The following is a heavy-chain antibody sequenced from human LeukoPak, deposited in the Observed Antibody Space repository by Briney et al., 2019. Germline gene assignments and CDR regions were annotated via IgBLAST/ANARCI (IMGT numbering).Heavy chain of an antibody. J-gene: IGHJ6*02. Sequence: PGRSLRLSCAASGFTFSSHGMHWGRQAPGKGLEWVAVISYDGSNKYADSVKGRFTISRDISKNTLYLQMYSLRAEDTAVYYCAKGLAYYDSGESYYYGMDVWGQGTTVTVSS. V-gene: IGHV3-30*18. CDR3: AKGLAYYDSGESYYYGMDV. CDR2: ISYDGSNK. CDR1: GFTFSSHG. D-gene: IGHD3-10*01.